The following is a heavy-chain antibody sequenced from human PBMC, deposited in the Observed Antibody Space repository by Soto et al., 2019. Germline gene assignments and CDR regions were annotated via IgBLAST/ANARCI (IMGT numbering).Heavy chain of an antibody. D-gene: IGHD3-22*01. CDR2: IYYTGTA. Sequence: SETLSLTCFVSGGSISGYYLSWIRQPPGKGLEWIGYIYYTGTANSNPSLKSRVTISVDTSKNQFSLKLSSVTAADTAVYYCARDPSDSSGYYYDYWGQGALVTVSS. CDR1: GGSISGYY. J-gene: IGHJ4*02. CDR3: ARDPSDSSGYYYDY. V-gene: IGHV4-59*01.